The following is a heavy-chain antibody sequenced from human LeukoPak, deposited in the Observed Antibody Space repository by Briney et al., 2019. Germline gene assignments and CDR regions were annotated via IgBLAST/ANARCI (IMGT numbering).Heavy chain of an antibody. J-gene: IGHJ4*02. V-gene: IGHV1-2*06. D-gene: IGHD4-17*01. Sequence: GASVKVSCKASGYTFSTYPLNWVRQAPGQGLEWMGRISPNSGGTNYAQKFQGRVTMTRDTSISTAYMELSRLRSDDTAVYYCASEGVYGDVYWGQGTLVTVSS. CDR2: ISPNSGGT. CDR3: ASEGVYGDVY. CDR1: GYTFSTYP.